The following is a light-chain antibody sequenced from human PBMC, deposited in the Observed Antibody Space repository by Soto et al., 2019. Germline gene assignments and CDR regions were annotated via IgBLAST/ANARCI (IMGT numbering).Light chain of an antibody. V-gene: IGKV3-20*01. CDR2: GAS. J-gene: IGKJ1*01. Sequence: EIVLTQSPGTLSLSPGERATLSCRASQSVSSSYLAWYQQKPGQAPRLLIYGASSRATGIPDRFSGSGSGTDLTLTSRRLEPEDCAIYTSQKYGSSPWTFGQGTKVEI. CDR3: QKYGSSPWT. CDR1: QSVSSSY.